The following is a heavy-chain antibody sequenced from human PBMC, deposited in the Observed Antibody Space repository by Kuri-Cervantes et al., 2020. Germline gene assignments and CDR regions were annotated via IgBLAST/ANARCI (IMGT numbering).Heavy chain of an antibody. CDR1: GFTVSSNY. J-gene: IGHJ5*02. V-gene: IGHV3-11*01. CDR2: ISSSGSTI. D-gene: IGHD1-26*01. Sequence: GESLKISCAASGFTVSSNYMGWVRQAPGKGLEWVSYISSSGSTIYYADSVKGRFTISRDNAKNSLYLQMNSLRAEDTAAYYCARSWELLGWFDPWGQGTLVTVSS. CDR3: ARSWELLGWFDP.